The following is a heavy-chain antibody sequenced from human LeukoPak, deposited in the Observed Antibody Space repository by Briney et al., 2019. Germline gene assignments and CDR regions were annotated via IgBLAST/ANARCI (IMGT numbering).Heavy chain of an antibody. J-gene: IGHJ4*02. Sequence: SETLSLTCTVSGGSITNYYWSWIWQPPGKGLEWIGYVYYSGSTNYNPSLKSRVTISVDTSKNQFSLKLSSVTAADTAVYYCAATMVRGVHTHFDYWGQGTLVTVSS. V-gene: IGHV4-59*08. CDR1: GGSITNYY. CDR2: VYYSGST. D-gene: IGHD3-10*01. CDR3: AATMVRGVHTHFDY.